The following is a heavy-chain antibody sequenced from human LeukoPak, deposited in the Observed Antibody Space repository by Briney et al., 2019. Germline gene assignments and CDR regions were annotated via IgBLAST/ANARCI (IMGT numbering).Heavy chain of an antibody. Sequence: SVKVSCKASGGTFSSYAISWVRQAPGQGLEWMGGIIPIFGTANYAQEFQGRVTIIADESTSTDYMELSSLRSEDTAVYYCANNLGRGATTFDYWGQGTLVTVSS. CDR1: GGTFSSYA. D-gene: IGHD1-26*01. CDR3: ANNLGRGATTFDY. J-gene: IGHJ4*02. CDR2: IIPIFGTA. V-gene: IGHV1-69*13.